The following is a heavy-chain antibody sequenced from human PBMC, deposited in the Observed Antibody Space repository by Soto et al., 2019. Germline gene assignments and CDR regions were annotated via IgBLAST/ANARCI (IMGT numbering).Heavy chain of an antibody. CDR2: ISDDGNTK. J-gene: IGHJ4*02. V-gene: IGHV3-30-3*01. D-gene: IGHD3-22*01. CDR3: ASSYFYDSGGYYPFDN. Sequence: QVQLVESGGGVVQPGTSLRLSCAASGFSFGTYAMYWVRQAPGRGLEWVAVISDDGNTKYYADYVKGRFTISRDNSRNTPYLHIYSLRTEDAAVYYCASSYFYDSGGYYPFDNWGQGTLVTVSS. CDR1: GFSFGTYA.